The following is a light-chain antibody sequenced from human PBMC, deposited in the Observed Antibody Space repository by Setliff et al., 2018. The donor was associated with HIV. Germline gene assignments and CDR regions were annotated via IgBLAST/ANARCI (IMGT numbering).Light chain of an antibody. V-gene: IGLV2-14*03. CDR3: SSYISSSTLVV. CDR1: SSDIGSHDY. CDR2: DVS. J-gene: IGLJ2*01. Sequence: QSALPQPASVSASPGQSITISCTGTSSDIGSHDYVSWYQQHPGKVPELLIYDVSRRPSGASNRFSGSKSGNSASLTISRLHPEDEADYYCSSYISSSTLVVFGGGTKVTVL.